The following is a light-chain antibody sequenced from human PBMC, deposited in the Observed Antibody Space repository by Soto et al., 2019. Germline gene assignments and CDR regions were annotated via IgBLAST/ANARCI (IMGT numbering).Light chain of an antibody. CDR3: QQYKSYSPYT. Sequence: DIQMTQSPSTLYASVGDRVTITCRASQTISTWLAWYQQKPGKAPKVLIYKASTLESGVPSRFSGSGSGTEFTLTISSLQPDDFATYYCQQYKSYSPYTFGQGPKLEIK. V-gene: IGKV1-5*03. J-gene: IGKJ2*01. CDR1: QTISTW. CDR2: KAS.